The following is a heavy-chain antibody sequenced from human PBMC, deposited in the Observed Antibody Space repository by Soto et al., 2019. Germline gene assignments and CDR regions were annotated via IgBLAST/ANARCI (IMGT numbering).Heavy chain of an antibody. CDR3: ARGGKTYYYDSSGRRSKNFDY. D-gene: IGHD3-22*01. CDR1: GGSFSGYY. CDR2: INHSGST. J-gene: IGHJ4*02. Sequence: PSETLCLTCAGYGGSFSGYYWSWIRQPPGKGLEWIGEINHSGSTNYNPSLKSRVTISVDTSKNQFSLKLSPVTAADTAVYYCARGGKTYYYDSSGRRSKNFDYWGQGTLVTVSS. V-gene: IGHV4-34*01.